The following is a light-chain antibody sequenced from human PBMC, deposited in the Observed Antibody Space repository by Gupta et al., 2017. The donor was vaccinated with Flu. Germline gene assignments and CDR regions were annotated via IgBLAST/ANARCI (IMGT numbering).Light chain of an antibody. J-gene: IGKJ4*01. CDR2: DAS. Sequence: ELVLTQSQATLSLSPGERATLTCRASQSLSSYLAWYQQKPGQAPRLLIYDASNRATGIPARFSGSGSGTDFTLTVSSLEPEDFAVYYCQQRSNWPRTFGGGTKVEIK. CDR3: QQRSNWPRT. CDR1: QSLSSY. V-gene: IGKV3-11*01.